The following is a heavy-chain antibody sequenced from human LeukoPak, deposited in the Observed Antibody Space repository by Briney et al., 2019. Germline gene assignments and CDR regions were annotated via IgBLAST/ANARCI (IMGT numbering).Heavy chain of an antibody. Sequence: SQTLSLTCAVSGGSISSGGYSWSWIRQPPGKGLEWIGYIYHSGSTYYNPSLKSRVTISVDRSKNQFSLKLSSVTAADTAVYYCARASVWFGELPDAFDIWGRGTMVTVSS. CDR2: IYHSGST. CDR1: GGSISSGGYS. V-gene: IGHV4-30-2*01. J-gene: IGHJ3*02. CDR3: ARASVWFGELPDAFDI. D-gene: IGHD3-10*01.